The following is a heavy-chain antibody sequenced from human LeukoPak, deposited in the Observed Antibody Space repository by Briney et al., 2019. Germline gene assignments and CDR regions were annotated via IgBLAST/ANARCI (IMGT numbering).Heavy chain of an antibody. Sequence: GGSLRLSCAASGFTFSSYAMSWVRQAPGKGLEWVSAISGSGGCTYYADSVKGRFTISRDNSKNTLYLQMNSLRAEDTAVYYCAKEKKAIVVVVTSFDYWGQGALVTVSS. CDR1: GFTFSSYA. D-gene: IGHD2-15*01. CDR2: ISGSGGCT. J-gene: IGHJ4*02. V-gene: IGHV3-23*01. CDR3: AKEKKAIVVVVTSFDY.